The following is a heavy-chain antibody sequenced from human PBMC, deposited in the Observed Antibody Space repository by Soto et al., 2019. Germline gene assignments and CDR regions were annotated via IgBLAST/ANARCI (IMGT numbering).Heavy chain of an antibody. CDR3: AKGKGRFLEWLLYPPMADAFDI. CDR2: ISGSGSST. Sequence: GGXXRXXYAASXFXFSXXAXXXXXQXPXXXLEXXSAISGSGSSTYYADSVKGRFTISRDNSKNTLYLQMNSLRAEDTAVYYCAKGKGRFLEWLLYPPMADAFDIWGQGTMVTVSS. V-gene: IGHV3-23*01. CDR1: XFXFSXXA. D-gene: IGHD3-3*01. J-gene: IGHJ3*02.